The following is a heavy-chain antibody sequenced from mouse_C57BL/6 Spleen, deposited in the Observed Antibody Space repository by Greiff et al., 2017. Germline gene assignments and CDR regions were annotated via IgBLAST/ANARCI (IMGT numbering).Heavy chain of an antibody. CDR1: GYSFTDYN. V-gene: IGHV1-39*01. CDR2: INPNYSTT. CDR3: ARTFNTTVVADY. Sequence: EVKLLEPGPELVKPGASVKISCKASGYSFTDYNMNWVKQSNIKSLEWIGVINPNYSTTSYNQKFKGKATLTVDKSSSTADMQLNSLTSEDSSVYYCARTFNTTVVADYWGQGTTLTVSS. D-gene: IGHD1-1*01. J-gene: IGHJ2*01.